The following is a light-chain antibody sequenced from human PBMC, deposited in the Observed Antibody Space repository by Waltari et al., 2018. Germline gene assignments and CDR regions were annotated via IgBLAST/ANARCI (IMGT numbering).Light chain of an antibody. Sequence: DIVMTQFPDSLAVSLGERATINCKSSQSVLYRSNNKEYLAWYQQKPGQPDKLLIYWASTRESGVPDRFSGSGSGTDFTLTISSLQPEDSATYYCQQSYNYHPYTFGQGTKLEIK. V-gene: IGKV4-1*01. CDR3: QQSYNYHPYT. CDR2: WAS. CDR1: QSVLYRSNNKEY. J-gene: IGKJ2*01.